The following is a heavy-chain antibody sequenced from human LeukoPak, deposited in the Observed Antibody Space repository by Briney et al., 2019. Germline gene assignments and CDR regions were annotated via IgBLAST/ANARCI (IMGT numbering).Heavy chain of an antibody. CDR1: GYTFTSYY. Sequence: SVKVSCKASGYTFTSYYMHWVRQAPGQGLEWMGGIIPIFGTANYAQKFQGRVTITADESTSTAYMELSSLRSEDTAVYYCARDLDLLLMVRGVIHNYGMDVWGQGTTVTVSS. V-gene: IGHV1-69*13. CDR2: IIPIFGTA. D-gene: IGHD3-10*01. CDR3: ARDLDLLLMVRGVIHNYGMDV. J-gene: IGHJ6*02.